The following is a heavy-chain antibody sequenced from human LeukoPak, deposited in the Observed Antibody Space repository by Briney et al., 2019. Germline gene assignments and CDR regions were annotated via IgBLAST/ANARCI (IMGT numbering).Heavy chain of an antibody. V-gene: IGHV6-1*01. Sequence: SQTLSLTCAISGDSVSGNNAAWNWIRQSPSRGLEWLGRSYYRSRWYNEYAVSVRSRISINPDTSKNEFSLQLNSVTPDDTAVYFCARDSGNYYGSYYIDVWGKGTTVTVSS. CDR2: SYYRSRWYN. CDR3: ARDSGNYYGSYYIDV. CDR1: GDSVSGNNAA. J-gene: IGHJ6*03. D-gene: IGHD1-26*01.